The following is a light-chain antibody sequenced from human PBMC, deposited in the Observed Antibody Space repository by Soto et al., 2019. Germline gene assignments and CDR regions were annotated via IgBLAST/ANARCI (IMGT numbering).Light chain of an antibody. CDR2: KAS. V-gene: IGKV1-5*03. CDR3: QQYNSYPVT. J-gene: IGKJ2*01. Sequence: DIQMTQSPSTLSASAGDRVTITCRASQSISSWLAWYQQKPGKAPKLLIYKASSLESGVPSRFSGSGSGTEFTLTISSLQPDDFATYYCQQYNSYPVTFGQGTQLEIK. CDR1: QSISSW.